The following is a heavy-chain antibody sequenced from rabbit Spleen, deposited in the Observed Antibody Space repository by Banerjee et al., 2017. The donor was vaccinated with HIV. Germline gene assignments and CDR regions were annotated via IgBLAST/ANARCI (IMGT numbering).Heavy chain of an antibody. Sequence: QEQLVESGGGLVQPGGSLKLSCTASGFSFSNKAVMCWVRQAPGKGLEWIACINAITGKAVYASWAKGRFTFSKTSSTTVDLKMTSLTAADTATYFCARISGVNFAYGMDLWGQGTLVTVS. D-gene: IGHD1-1*01. J-gene: IGHJ6*01. CDR1: GFSFSNKAV. V-gene: IGHV1S45*01. CDR3: ARISGVNFAYGMDL. CDR2: INAITGKA.